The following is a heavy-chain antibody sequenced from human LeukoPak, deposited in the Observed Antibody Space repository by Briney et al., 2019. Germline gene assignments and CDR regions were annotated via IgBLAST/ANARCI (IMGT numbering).Heavy chain of an antibody. Sequence: SETLSLTCAAYGGSFSGYYWSWIRQPPGKGLEWIGEINHSGSTNYNPSLKSRVTISVDTSKNQFSLKLSSVTAADTAVYYCARGLLAAAGLFQHWGQGTLVTVSS. CDR3: ARGLLAAAGLFQH. CDR2: INHSGST. D-gene: IGHD6-13*01. J-gene: IGHJ1*01. CDR1: GGSFSGYY. V-gene: IGHV4-34*01.